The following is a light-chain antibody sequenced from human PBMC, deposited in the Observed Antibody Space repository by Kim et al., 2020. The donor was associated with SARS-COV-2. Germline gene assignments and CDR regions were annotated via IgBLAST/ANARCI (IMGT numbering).Light chain of an antibody. V-gene: IGKV3-11*01. CDR1: QSVSSY. CDR2: DAS. Sequence: LSPGERATLSCRASQSVSSYLAWYQQKPGQAPRLLIYDASNRATGITARFSGSGSGTDFTLTISSREPEDFAVYYCQQRSNWRLTFGGETKVDIK. CDR3: QQRSNWRLT. J-gene: IGKJ4*01.